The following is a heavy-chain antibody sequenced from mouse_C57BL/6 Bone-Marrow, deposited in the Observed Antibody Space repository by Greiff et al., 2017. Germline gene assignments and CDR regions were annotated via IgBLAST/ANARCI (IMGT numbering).Heavy chain of an antibody. J-gene: IGHJ3*01. Sequence: QVQLQQPGAELVRPGTSVKLSCKASGYTFTSYWLHWVKQRPGQGLEWIGVIDPSDSYTNYNQKFKGKATLTVDTSSSTAYMQLSSLTSEDSAVYHWERTHWFAYWGQGTLVTVSA. V-gene: IGHV1-59*01. CDR2: IDPSDSYT. CDR1: GYTFTSYW. CDR3: ERTHWFAY.